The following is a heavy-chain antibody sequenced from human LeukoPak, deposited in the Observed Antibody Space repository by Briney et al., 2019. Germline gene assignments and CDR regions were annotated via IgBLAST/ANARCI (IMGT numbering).Heavy chain of an antibody. CDR1: GYTFTGNY. J-gene: IGHJ4*02. Sequence: GASVKLSCKASGYTFTGNYMHWVRQAPGQGLERMGWINPNSGGTNYAQKFQGRVTMTRDTSISTAYMELSRLRSDDTAVYYCAREGSELERRWYFGYWGEGTLVTVS. V-gene: IGHV1-2*02. CDR3: AREGSELERRWYFGY. CDR2: INPNSGGT. D-gene: IGHD1-1*01.